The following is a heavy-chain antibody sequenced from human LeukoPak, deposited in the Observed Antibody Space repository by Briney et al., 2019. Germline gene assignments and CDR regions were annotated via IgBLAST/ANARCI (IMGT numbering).Heavy chain of an antibody. CDR2: ISGSGGST. CDR1: GFTFSSYA. J-gene: IGHJ6*02. V-gene: IGHV3-23*01. Sequence: PGGSLRLSCAASGFTFSSYAMSWVRQAPGKGLEWVSAISGSGGSTYYADSVKGRFTISRDNSKNTLYLQVNSLRAEDTAVYYCAKAGIQLGSYYGMDVWGQGTTVTVSS. D-gene: IGHD5-18*01. CDR3: AKAGIQLGSYYGMDV.